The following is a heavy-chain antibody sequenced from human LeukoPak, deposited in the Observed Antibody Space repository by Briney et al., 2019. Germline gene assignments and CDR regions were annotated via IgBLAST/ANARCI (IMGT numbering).Heavy chain of an antibody. D-gene: IGHD2-2*01. Sequence: ASVKVSCKASGYTFTGYYMHWVRQAPGQGLEWMGWINPNSGGTNYAQKFQGRVTMTRDTSISTAYMELSRLRSDDTAVYYCARINSSTSSFDYWGQGTLVTVSS. CDR2: INPNSGGT. CDR1: GYTFTGYY. CDR3: ARINSSTSSFDY. V-gene: IGHV1-2*02. J-gene: IGHJ4*02.